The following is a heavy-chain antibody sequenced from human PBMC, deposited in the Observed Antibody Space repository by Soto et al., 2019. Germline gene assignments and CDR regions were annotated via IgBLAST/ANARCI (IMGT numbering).Heavy chain of an antibody. V-gene: IGHV4-38-2*02. D-gene: IGHD2-15*01. CDR1: GYSISSGYY. J-gene: IGHJ4*02. CDR3: ARETVVVAAIDY. CDR2: IYHSGST. Sequence: SETLSLTGAVSGYSISSGYYWGWIRQPSGKGLEWIGSIYHSGSTYYNPSLKSRVTISVDTSKNQFSLKLSSVTAADTAVYYCARETVVVAAIDYWGQGTLVTVSS.